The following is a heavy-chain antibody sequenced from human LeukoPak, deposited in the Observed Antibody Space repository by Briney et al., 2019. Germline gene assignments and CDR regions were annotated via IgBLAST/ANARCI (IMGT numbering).Heavy chain of an antibody. CDR1: GLTFSSYW. J-gene: IGHJ6*02. Sequence: GGSLRLSCEASGLTFSSYWMSWVRQAPGKGLEWVANINPGGGTKNYVASVKGRFTISRDNAKNSLYLQMNSLRAEDTAVYYCARSIGLTGGGVDVWGQGTTVTVSS. D-gene: IGHD3-9*01. V-gene: IGHV3-7*03. CDR2: INPGGGTK. CDR3: ARSIGLTGGGVDV.